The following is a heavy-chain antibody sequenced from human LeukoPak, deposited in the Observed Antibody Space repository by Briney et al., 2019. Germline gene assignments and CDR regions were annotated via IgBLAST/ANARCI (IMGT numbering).Heavy chain of an antibody. J-gene: IGHJ4*02. CDR2: INPNTGGT. Sequence: ASVKVSCKASGYTFTAYFMHWVRQAPGQGLEWMGWINPNTGGTNYAQKFQGRVTMTRDTSISTAYMELSGLRSDDTALYYCASRYCSGSTCYSDFDYWGQGTLVTVSS. CDR1: GYTFTAYF. D-gene: IGHD2-15*01. V-gene: IGHV1-2*02. CDR3: ASRYCSGSTCYSDFDY.